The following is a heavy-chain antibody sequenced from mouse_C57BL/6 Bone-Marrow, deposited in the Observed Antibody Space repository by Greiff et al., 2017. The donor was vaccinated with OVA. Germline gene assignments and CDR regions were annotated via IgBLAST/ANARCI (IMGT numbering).Heavy chain of an antibody. Sequence: EVQLQQSGEGLVKPGGSLKLSCAASGFTFSSYAMSWVRQTPEKRLEWVAYISSGGDYIYYADTVKGRFTISRDNARNTLYLQMSSLKSEDTAMYYCTRVDRTGYFDVWGTGTTVTVSS. CDR2: ISSGGDYI. CDR1: GFTFSSYA. D-gene: IGHD3-2*01. CDR3: TRVDRTGYFDV. J-gene: IGHJ1*03. V-gene: IGHV5-9-1*02.